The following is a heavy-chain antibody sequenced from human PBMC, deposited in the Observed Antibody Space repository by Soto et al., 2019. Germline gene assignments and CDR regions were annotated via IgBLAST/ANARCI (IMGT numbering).Heavy chain of an antibody. J-gene: IGHJ4*02. CDR1: GIAFSNYA. D-gene: IGHD3-16*02. CDR3: AKDPDRYDYVWGTYRYIDH. Sequence: EVQLLESGGGLVQPGGSLRLSCTASGIAFSNYAKSWVRQAPRKGLEWVSTISTSGGRPYYADSVKGRFTISRDNSKNTLYLQMNSLRAEDTAVYYCAKDPDRYDYVWGTYRYIDHWGQGTRVTVSS. CDR2: ISTSGGRP. V-gene: IGHV3-23*01.